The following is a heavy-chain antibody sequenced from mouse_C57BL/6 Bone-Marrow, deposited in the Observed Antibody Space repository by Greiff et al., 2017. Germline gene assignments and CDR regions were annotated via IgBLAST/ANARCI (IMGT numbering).Heavy chain of an antibody. CDR2: LDPSDSYT. V-gene: IGHV1-69*01. J-gene: IGHJ2*01. Sequence: VQLQQPGAELVMPGASVKLSCKASGYTFTSYWMPWVKQRPGQGLEWIGELDPSDSYTNYNQKFKGKSTLTVDKSSSTAYMQLSSLTSEDTAVYYCARFEFTTLDFDYWGQGTTLTVSS. CDR1: GYTFTSYW. D-gene: IGHD1-1*01. CDR3: ARFEFTTLDFDY.